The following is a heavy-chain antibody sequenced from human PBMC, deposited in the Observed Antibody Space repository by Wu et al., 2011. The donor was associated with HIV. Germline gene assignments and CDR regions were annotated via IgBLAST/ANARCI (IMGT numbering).Heavy chain of an antibody. D-gene: IGHD6-19*01. V-gene: IGHV1-69*01. CDR3: ARDDSSGWPEGFDY. J-gene: IGHJ4*02. CDR1: GATFSSYT. CDR2: IIPIFGTA. Sequence: QVQLVQSGAEVKKPGSSVKVSCKASGATFSSYTISWVRQAPGQGLEWMGGIIPIFGTANYAQKFQGRVTITTDESTSTAYMELSSLRSEDTAVYYCARDDSSGWPEGFDYWGQGTLVTVSS.